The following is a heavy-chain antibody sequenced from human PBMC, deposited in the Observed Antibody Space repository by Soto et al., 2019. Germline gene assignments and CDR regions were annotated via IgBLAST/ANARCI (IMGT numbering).Heavy chain of an antibody. D-gene: IGHD6-6*01. CDR1: GYTFTSYA. V-gene: IGHV1-3*01. Sequence: GASVKVSCKASGYTFTSYAMHWVRQAPGQRLEWMGWINAGNGNTKYSQKFQGRVTITRDTSASTAYMELSSLRSDDTAVYYCARVRQLVGYFYYYMDVWGTGTTVTVSS. J-gene: IGHJ6*03. CDR2: INAGNGNT. CDR3: ARVRQLVGYFYYYMDV.